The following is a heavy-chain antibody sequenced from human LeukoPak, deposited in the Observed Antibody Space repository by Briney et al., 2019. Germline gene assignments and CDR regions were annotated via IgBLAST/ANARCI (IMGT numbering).Heavy chain of an antibody. Sequence: SVKVSCKASGGTFSSYAISWVRQAPGQGLEWMGGVIPIFGTANYAQKFQGRVTITADESTSTAYMELSSLRSEDTAVYYCTRGSSGGSSLFDPWGQGTLVTVSS. CDR3: TRGSSGGSSLFDP. J-gene: IGHJ5*02. CDR1: GGTFSSYA. D-gene: IGHD2-15*01. CDR2: VIPIFGTA. V-gene: IGHV1-69*13.